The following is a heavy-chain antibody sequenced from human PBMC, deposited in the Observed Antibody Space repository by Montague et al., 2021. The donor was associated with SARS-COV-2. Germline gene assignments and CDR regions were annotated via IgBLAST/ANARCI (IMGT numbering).Heavy chain of an antibody. CDR1: GASISSGTYY. CDR3: ARDFTTSGSYGMDF. Sequence: TLSLTCAVSGASISSGTYYWSWIRQPAGKGLEWIGRIYTSGSTNYNPSLRGRVTISMDTSKNQFSLNLASVTAADTAVYYCARDFTTSGSYGMDFWGQGTLVTVSS. J-gene: IGHJ4*02. V-gene: IGHV4-61*02. CDR2: IYTSGST. D-gene: IGHD1-26*01.